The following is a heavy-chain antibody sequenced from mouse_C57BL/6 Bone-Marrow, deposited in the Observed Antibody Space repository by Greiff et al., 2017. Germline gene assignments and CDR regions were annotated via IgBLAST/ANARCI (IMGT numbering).Heavy chain of an antibody. V-gene: IGHV1-69*01. CDR3: ARDYGSSYEAWFAY. CDR2: IDPSDSYT. CDR1: GYTFTSYW. Sequence: QVQLQQPGAELVMPGASVKLSCKASGYTFTSYWMHWVKQRPGQGLEWIGEIDPSDSYTNYNQKFKGKSTLTVDKSSSTAYMQLSSLTSEDSAVYYGARDYGSSYEAWFAYWGQGTLVTVSA. D-gene: IGHD1-1*01. J-gene: IGHJ3*01.